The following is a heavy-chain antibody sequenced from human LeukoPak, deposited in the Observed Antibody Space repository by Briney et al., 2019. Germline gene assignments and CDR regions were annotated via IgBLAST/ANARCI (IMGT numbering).Heavy chain of an antibody. D-gene: IGHD4-17*01. V-gene: IGHV4-59*12. Sequence: PSETLSLTCTVSGGSISSYYWSWIRQPPGKGLEWIGYIYYSGSTNYNPSLKSRVTISVDTSKNQFSLKLSSVTAADTAVYYCARMAVAVTTYLPRLNWFDPWGQGTLVTVSS. J-gene: IGHJ5*02. CDR1: GGSISSYY. CDR3: ARMAVAVTTYLPRLNWFDP. CDR2: IYYSGST.